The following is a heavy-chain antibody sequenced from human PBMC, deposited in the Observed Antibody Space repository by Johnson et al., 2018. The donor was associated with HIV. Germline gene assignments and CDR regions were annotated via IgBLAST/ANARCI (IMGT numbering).Heavy chain of an antibody. Sequence: VQLVESGGGVVRPGGSLRLSCSASGFTFDDYGMTWVRQAPGKGLEWVSAISGSGANTYYADSVTGRFTISRDNSKNTLYLQMNSLKPEDTAVYYCTTDRGSSWYPPDAFDIWGQGTMVTVSS. CDR1: GFTFDDYG. V-gene: IGHV3-23*04. CDR2: ISGSGANT. J-gene: IGHJ3*02. D-gene: IGHD6-13*01. CDR3: TTDRGSSWYPPDAFDI.